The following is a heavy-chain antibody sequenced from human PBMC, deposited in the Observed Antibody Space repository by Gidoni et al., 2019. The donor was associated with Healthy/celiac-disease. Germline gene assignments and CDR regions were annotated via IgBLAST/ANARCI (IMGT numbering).Heavy chain of an antibody. Sequence: EVQLVESGGGLVKPGGSLRLSCAASGFTFSSYSMNWVRQAPGKGLEWVSSISSSSSYIYYADSVKGRFTISRDNAKNSLYLQMNSLRAEDTAVYYCARGEVILVGATYFDYWGQGTLVTVSS. V-gene: IGHV3-21*01. CDR3: ARGEVILVGATYFDY. CDR1: GFTFSSYS. J-gene: IGHJ4*02. CDR2: ISSSSSYI. D-gene: IGHD1-26*01.